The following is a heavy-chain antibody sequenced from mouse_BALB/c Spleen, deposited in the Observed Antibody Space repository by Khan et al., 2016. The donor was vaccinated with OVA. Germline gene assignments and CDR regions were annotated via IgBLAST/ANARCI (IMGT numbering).Heavy chain of an antibody. V-gene: IGHV9-3-1*01. J-gene: IGHJ3*01. D-gene: IGHD2-3*01. CDR3: ARSNGYYWFAY. Sequence: QIQLVQSGPELKKPGETVKISCRASGYTFTNYGMNWVKQAPGQGLKWMGWINTYIGEPTYADDFKGRFDFSFETSASTASLPINNLKTEDTATYCSARSNGYYWFAYWCQGTRVTVSA. CDR1: GYTFTNYG. CDR2: INTYIGEP.